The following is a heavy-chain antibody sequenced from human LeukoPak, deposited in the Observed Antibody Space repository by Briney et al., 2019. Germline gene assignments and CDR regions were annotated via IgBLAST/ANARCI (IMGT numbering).Heavy chain of an antibody. CDR2: IIPIFGTA. CDR1: GGTFSSYA. J-gene: IGHJ5*02. V-gene: IGHV1-69*19. Sequence: SVTVSCKASGGTFSSYAISWVRQAPGQGREWMGGIIPIFGTANYAQKFQGRVTITADESTSTAYMELSSLRAEDTAVYYCARWVQLLKVGWFDPWGQGTLATVSS. CDR3: ARWVQLLKVGWFDP. D-gene: IGHD2-2*01.